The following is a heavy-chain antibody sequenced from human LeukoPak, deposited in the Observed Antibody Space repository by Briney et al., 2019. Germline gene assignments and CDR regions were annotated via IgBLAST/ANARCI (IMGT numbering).Heavy chain of an antibody. J-gene: IGHJ4*02. Sequence: PSETLSLTCTVSGGSISSYYWSWIRQPPGKGLEWIGYIYYSGSTNYNPSLKSRVTISVDTSKNQFSLKLSSVTAADTAVYYCARVVPYYYVSSGYYYDYWGQGTLVTVSS. V-gene: IGHV4-59*01. CDR1: GGSISSYY. CDR3: ARVVPYYYVSSGYYYDY. CDR2: IYYSGST. D-gene: IGHD3-22*01.